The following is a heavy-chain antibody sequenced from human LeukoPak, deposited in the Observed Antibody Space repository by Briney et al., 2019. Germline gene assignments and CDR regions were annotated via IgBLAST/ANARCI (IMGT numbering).Heavy chain of an antibody. CDR3: ARDLLEHQLIQRDYFDY. J-gene: IGHJ4*02. CDR2: MSSDSNYI. CDR1: GFTFSSYS. D-gene: IGHD6-13*01. V-gene: IGHV3-21*01. Sequence: KTGGSLRLSCAASGFTFSSYSMNWVRQAPGKGLEWVSSMSSDSNYIYYADSVKGRFTMSRDNAKDSLHLQMNSLRAEDTAVYYCARDLLEHQLIQRDYFDYWGQGTLVTVSS.